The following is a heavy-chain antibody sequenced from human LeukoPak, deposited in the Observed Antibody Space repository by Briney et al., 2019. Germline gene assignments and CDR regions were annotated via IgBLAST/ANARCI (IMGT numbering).Heavy chain of an antibody. CDR2: IRSEANSYAT. D-gene: IGHD3-22*01. J-gene: IGHJ4*02. Sequence: GGSLRLSCAASGFTFSGSAMHWVRQASGKGLEWVGRIRSEANSYATAYAASVKGRFTISRDDSKNTAYLQMNSLKTEDTAVYYCETYDSQSWWGQGTLVTVSS. V-gene: IGHV3-73*01. CDR3: ETYDSQSW. CDR1: GFTFSGSA.